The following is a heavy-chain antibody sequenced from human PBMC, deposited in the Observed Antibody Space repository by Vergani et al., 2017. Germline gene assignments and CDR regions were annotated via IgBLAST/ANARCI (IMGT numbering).Heavy chain of an antibody. J-gene: IGHJ6*03. V-gene: IGHV1-69*01. CDR1: GGTFSSYA. Sequence: QVQLVQSGAEVKKPGSSVKVSCKASGGTFSSYAISWVRQAPGQGLEWMGGIIPIFGTANYAQKFQGRVTITADESTSTAYMELSSLRSENTAVYYCSRAEERFLVPPTYYMDVWGKGTSVTVSS. D-gene: IGHD3-3*01. CDR2: IIPIFGTA. CDR3: SRAEERFLVPPTYYMDV.